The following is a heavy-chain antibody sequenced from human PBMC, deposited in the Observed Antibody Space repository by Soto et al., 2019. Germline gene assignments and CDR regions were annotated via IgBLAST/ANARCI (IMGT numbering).Heavy chain of an antibody. Sequence: QVQLVQSGAEVKKPGASVKVSCKASGYTFTSYDINWVRQATGQGLEWMGWMNPNSGNTGYAQKFQGRVTMTRNTARSTAYMELSILRSEDPAVYYCARRGYSSSWYYYNYYGIDVWGQGTTVTVSS. J-gene: IGHJ6*02. V-gene: IGHV1-8*01. CDR2: MNPNSGNT. CDR1: GYTFTSYD. CDR3: ARRGYSSSWYYYNYYGIDV. D-gene: IGHD6-13*01.